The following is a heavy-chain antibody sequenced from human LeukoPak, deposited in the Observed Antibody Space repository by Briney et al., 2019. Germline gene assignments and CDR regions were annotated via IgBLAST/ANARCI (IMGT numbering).Heavy chain of an antibody. CDR2: IKSKTDGGTT. V-gene: IGHV3-15*01. CDR1: GFTFSNAW. D-gene: IGHD3-10*01. Sequence: GGSLRLSCAASGFTFSNAWVSWVRQAPGKGLEWVGRIKSKTDGGTTDYAAPVKGRFTISGDDSKNTLYLQMNSLKTEDTAVYYCTTSVYYYGSGSYYRTDYWGQGTLVTVSS. J-gene: IGHJ4*02. CDR3: TTSVYYYGSGSYYRTDY.